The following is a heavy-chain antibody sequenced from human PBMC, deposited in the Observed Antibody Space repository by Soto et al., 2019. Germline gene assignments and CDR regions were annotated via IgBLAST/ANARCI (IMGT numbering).Heavy chain of an antibody. CDR1: GFTFDDYT. CDR2: ISWDGGST. CDR3: AKEARSSGWTPHLYFDL. Sequence: EVQLVESGGGVVQPGGSLRLSCAASGFTFDDYTMHWVRQAPGKGLEWVSLISWDGGSTYYADSVKGRFTISRDNSKNSLYLQMNSLRTEDTALDYCAKEARSSGWTPHLYFDLWGRGTLVTVSS. J-gene: IGHJ2*01. D-gene: IGHD6-19*01. V-gene: IGHV3-43*01.